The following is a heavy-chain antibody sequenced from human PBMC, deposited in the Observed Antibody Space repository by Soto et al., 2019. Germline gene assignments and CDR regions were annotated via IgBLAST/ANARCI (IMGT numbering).Heavy chain of an antibody. Sequence: QVQLVQSGAEVKKPGASVKVSCKASGYTFTSYGISWVRQAPGQGLEWMGWISAYNGNTNYAQKLQGRVTMTTDTSTSTAYMELRSLRSDDTAVYYCARDMSVVVVAATAWFDPWGQGTLVTVSS. J-gene: IGHJ5*02. V-gene: IGHV1-18*01. CDR1: GYTFTSYG. D-gene: IGHD2-15*01. CDR2: ISAYNGNT. CDR3: ARDMSVVVVAATAWFDP.